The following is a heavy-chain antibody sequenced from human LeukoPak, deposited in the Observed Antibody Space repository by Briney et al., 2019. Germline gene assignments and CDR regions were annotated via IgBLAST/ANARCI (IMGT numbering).Heavy chain of an antibody. D-gene: IGHD2/OR15-2a*01. J-gene: IGHJ5*02. CDR1: GGSISSYY. V-gene: IGHV4-59*08. CDR3: ARGVGSTSSNWFDP. CDR2: IYHSGGA. Sequence: SETLSLTCTVSGGSISSYYWSWIRQPPGKGLEWIGYIYHSGGANYNPSLKSRVTISVDTSKNQFSLKLNSVTAADTAVYYCARGVGSTSSNWFDPWGQGTLVTVSS.